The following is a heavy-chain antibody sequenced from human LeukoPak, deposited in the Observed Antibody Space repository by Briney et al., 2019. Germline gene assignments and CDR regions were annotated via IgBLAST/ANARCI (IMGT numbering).Heavy chain of an antibody. CDR2: VHYSGST. J-gene: IGHJ4*02. CDR1: GGSISSSS. Sequence: SETLSLTCTVSGGSISSSSWSWIRQPPGKGLEWIGSVHYSGSTSYNPSLQSRVTMSVDTSKNRFSLKLTSVTATDTAVYYCARVAYGDYDDYWGQGTLVTVSS. D-gene: IGHD4-17*01. V-gene: IGHV4-59*01. CDR3: ARVAYGDYDDY.